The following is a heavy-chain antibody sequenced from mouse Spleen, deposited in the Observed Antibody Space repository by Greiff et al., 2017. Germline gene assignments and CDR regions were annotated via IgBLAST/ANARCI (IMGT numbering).Heavy chain of an antibody. CDR2: ISDGGSYT. D-gene: IGHD4-1*01. J-gene: IGHJ2*01. CDR3: ARGLGRSFDY. V-gene: IGHV5-4*03. CDR1: GFTFSSYA. Sequence: EVKLVESGGGLVKPGGSLKLSCAASGFTFSSYAMSWVRQTPEKRLEWVATISDGGSYTYYPDNVKGRFTISRDNAKNNLYLQMSHLKSEDTAMYYCARGLGRSFDYWGQGTTLTVSS.